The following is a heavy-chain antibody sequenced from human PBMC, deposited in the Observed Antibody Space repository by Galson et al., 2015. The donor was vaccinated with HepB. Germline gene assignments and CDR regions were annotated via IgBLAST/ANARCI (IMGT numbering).Heavy chain of an antibody. CDR3: AREMATIPFDY. D-gene: IGHD5-24*01. V-gene: IGHV3-30-3*01. CDR2: ISYDGSNK. CDR1: GFTFSSYA. J-gene: IGHJ4*02. Sequence: SLRLSCADSGFTFSSYAMQWVRQAPGKGLEWVAVISYDGSNKYYAASVKGRFTISRDNSKNTLYLQMNSLRAEDTAVYYCAREMATIPFDYWGQGTLVTVSS.